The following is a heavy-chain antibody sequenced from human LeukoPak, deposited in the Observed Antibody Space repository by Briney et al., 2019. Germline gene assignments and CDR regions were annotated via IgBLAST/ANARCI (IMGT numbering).Heavy chain of an antibody. V-gene: IGHV1-69*13. D-gene: IGHD2-2*02. CDR1: GGTFSSYA. CDR2: IIPIFGTA. J-gene: IGHJ6*02. Sequence: GASVKVSCKASGGTFSSYAISWARQAPGQGLEWMGGIIPIFGTANYAQKFQGRVTITADESTSTAYMELSSLRSEDTAVYYCARDGYGCSSTSCYTQYGMDVWGQGTTVTVSS. CDR3: ARDGYGCSSTSCYTQYGMDV.